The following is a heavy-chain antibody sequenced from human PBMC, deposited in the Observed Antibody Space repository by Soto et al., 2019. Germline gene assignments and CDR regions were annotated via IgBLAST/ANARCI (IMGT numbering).Heavy chain of an antibody. J-gene: IGHJ5*02. Sequence: QVQLQQWGAGLLKPSETLSLTCAVYGGSFSGYYWSWIRQPPGKGLGWLGEINHSGSTNYNPSLKNRVTIPVDTSKNQFSLKLSSVTAADTAVYYCARGRSQYCSSTSCYRSSWFDPWGQGTLVTVSS. CDR2: INHSGST. D-gene: IGHD2-2*02. CDR1: GGSFSGYY. V-gene: IGHV4-34*01. CDR3: ARGRSQYCSSTSCYRSSWFDP.